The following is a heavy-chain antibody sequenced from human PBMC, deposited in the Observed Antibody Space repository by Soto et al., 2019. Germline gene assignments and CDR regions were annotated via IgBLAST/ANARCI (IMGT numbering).Heavy chain of an antibody. V-gene: IGHV4-4*02. CDR1: RGSIRSRNW. D-gene: IGHD6-19*01. J-gene: IGHJ4*02. Sequence: QVQLQESGPGLVKPSGTLSLTCAVSRGSIRSRNWWSWVRQPPGKWLEWIGEIYHSGRTNYNPSLKSLVTISVDKTMNHFSLKLSFVTAADTAVYYCARIAVAGTRFDYWGQVTLVTVSS. CDR3: ARIAVAGTRFDY. CDR2: IYHSGRT.